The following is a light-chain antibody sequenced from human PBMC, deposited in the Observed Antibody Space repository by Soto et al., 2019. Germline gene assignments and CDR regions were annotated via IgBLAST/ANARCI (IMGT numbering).Light chain of an antibody. CDR3: QRYDNFPLT. CDR1: HNISKY. J-gene: IGKJ5*01. Sequence: IKMTQSPSDMSAFVGGRVTITCQASHNISKYLNWYQQKPGKAPKLLIYDASSLQSGVPSRFSGSGSGTDFTLTISSLQPEDIATYYCQRYDNFPLTFGQGTRLEI. V-gene: IGKV1-33*01. CDR2: DAS.